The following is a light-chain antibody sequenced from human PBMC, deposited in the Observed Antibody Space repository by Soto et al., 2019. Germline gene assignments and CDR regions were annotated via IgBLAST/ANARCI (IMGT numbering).Light chain of an antibody. V-gene: IGLV2-11*01. CDR1: SSDVGGYNY. CDR3: SSYAGSYTYV. Sequence: QSALTQPRSVSGSPGQSVTISCTGTSSDVGGYNYVSWYQQHPGKAPKLMIFHVSKRPSGVPDRFSGSKSGNTASLTISGLQAEDEADYYCSSYAGSYTYVFATGTKV. J-gene: IGLJ1*01. CDR2: HVS.